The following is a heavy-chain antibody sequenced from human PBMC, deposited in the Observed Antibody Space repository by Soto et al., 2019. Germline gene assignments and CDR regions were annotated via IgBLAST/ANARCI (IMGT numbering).Heavy chain of an antibody. Sequence: GGSLRLSCAASGFTVSSNYMSWVRQAPGKGLEWVSVIYSGGSTYYADSVKGRFTISRDNSKNTLYLQMNSLRAEDTAVYYCARRGHSSGLYYFDYWGQGTLVTVSS. V-gene: IGHV3-66*01. CDR3: ARRGHSSGLYYFDY. CDR1: GFTVSSNY. J-gene: IGHJ4*02. CDR2: IYSGGST. D-gene: IGHD6-19*01.